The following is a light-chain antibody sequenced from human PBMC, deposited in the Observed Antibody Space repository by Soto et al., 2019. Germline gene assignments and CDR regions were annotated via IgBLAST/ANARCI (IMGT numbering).Light chain of an antibody. CDR2: GAS. CDR3: QQYNNWPLT. J-gene: IGKJ4*01. CDR1: QTVSIN. V-gene: IGKV3-15*01. Sequence: EIVMTQSPATLSVSPGERATLSCSASQTVSINLAWYQQKPGQAPRLLIYGASTRVTAIPARFSGSGSGTEFTLTISSLQSEDFAVYYCQQYNNWPLTFGGGTKVEIK.